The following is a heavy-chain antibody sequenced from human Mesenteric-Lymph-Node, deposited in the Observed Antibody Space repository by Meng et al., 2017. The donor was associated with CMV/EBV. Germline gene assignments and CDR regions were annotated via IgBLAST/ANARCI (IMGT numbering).Heavy chain of an antibody. J-gene: IGHJ4*02. Sequence: GESLKISCAASGFTFSSYWMSWVRQAPGKGLEWVANIKQDGSEKYYVDSVKGRFTISRDNAKNSLYLQMNSLRAEDTAVYYCAIFEYSRDYWGQGTLVTVSS. D-gene: IGHD4-11*01. CDR3: AIFEYSRDY. CDR1: GFTFSSYW. V-gene: IGHV3-7*01. CDR2: IKQDGSEK.